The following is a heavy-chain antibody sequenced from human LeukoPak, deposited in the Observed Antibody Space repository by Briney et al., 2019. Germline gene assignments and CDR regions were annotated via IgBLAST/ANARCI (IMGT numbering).Heavy chain of an antibody. CDR2: IYSGGST. CDR3: ARNKEYYYDSSGYYYYYYMDV. CDR1: GCTVSSNY. Sequence: GGSLRLSCAASGCTVSSNYMSWVRQAPGKGLEWVSVIYSGGSTYYADSVKGRFTISRDTSKNTLYLQMNSLRAEDTAVYYCARNKEYYYDSSGYYYYYYMDVWGKGTTVTVSS. D-gene: IGHD3-22*01. J-gene: IGHJ6*03. V-gene: IGHV3-53*01.